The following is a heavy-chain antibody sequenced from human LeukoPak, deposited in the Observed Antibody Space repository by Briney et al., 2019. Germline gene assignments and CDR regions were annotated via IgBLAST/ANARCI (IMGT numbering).Heavy chain of an antibody. V-gene: IGHV3-21*01. D-gene: IGHD6-19*01. Sequence: GGSLRLSCAASGFTVSSNYMSWVRQAPGKGLEWVSSISSSSSYIYYADSVKGRFTISRDNAKNSLYLQMNSLRAEDTAVYYCASTIAVAGFDYWGQGTLVTVSS. CDR2: ISSSSSYI. CDR1: GFTVSSNY. J-gene: IGHJ4*02. CDR3: ASTIAVAGFDY.